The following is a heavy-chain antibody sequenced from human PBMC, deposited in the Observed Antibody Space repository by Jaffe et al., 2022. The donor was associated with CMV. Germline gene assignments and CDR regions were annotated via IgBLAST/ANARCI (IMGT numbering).Heavy chain of an antibody. D-gene: IGHD2-15*01. Sequence: QVQLQQSGPGLVKPSQTLSLTCAISGDSVSSNSAAWAWIRQSPSRGLEWLGRTYYRSRWSNDYAVSVKSRITINPDTSKNHFSLQLKSVTPEDTAVYYCAREGGRYCGGGTCYPFDYWGQGTLVTVPS. CDR3: AREGGRYCGGGTCYPFDY. J-gene: IGHJ4*02. V-gene: IGHV6-1*01. CDR2: TYYRSRWSN. CDR1: GDSVSSNSAA.